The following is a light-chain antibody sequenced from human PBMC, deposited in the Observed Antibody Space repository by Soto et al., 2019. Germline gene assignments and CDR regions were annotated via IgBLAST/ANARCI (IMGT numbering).Light chain of an antibody. CDR3: QQRSKWRT. Sequence: EIVMTQSPATLSVSPGERATLSCRASQTVRNNYLAWYQQKPGQAPRLLIYDASSRATGIPDRFSGSGFGTDYTLTISSLEPEDFAVYYCQQRSKWRTFGQGTKVDI. CDR1: QTVRNNY. V-gene: IGKV3D-20*02. CDR2: DAS. J-gene: IGKJ1*01.